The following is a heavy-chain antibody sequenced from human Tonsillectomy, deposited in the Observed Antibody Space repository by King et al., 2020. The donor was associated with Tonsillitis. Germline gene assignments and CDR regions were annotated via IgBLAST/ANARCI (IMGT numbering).Heavy chain of an antibody. V-gene: IGHV4-4*07. Sequence: QLQESGPGLVKPSETLSLTCTVSGGSISSYYWSWLRQPAGKGLEWIGRIYTSGSTNYNPSLKSRVTMSVDTSKNQFSLKLSSVTAADTAVYYCARGNYYDSSGYHHGMDVWGQGTTVTVSS. CDR1: GGSISSYY. CDR2: IYTSGST. CDR3: ARGNYYDSSGYHHGMDV. J-gene: IGHJ6*02. D-gene: IGHD3-22*01.